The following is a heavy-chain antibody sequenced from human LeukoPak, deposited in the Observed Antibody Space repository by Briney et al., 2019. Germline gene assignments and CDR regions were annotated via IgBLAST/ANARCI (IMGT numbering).Heavy chain of an antibody. CDR1: GFTFSFYG. J-gene: IGHJ4*02. D-gene: IGHD6-13*01. V-gene: IGHV3-30*03. Sequence: GRSLRLSCAASGFTFSFYGMHWVRQAPGKGLEWVAVISYDGSKKYYADSVKGRFTISRDNSKNTLYLQMNSLRAEDTAVYYCARGSPGYSSSWGFDYWGQGTLVTVSS. CDR2: ISYDGSKK. CDR3: ARGSPGYSSSWGFDY.